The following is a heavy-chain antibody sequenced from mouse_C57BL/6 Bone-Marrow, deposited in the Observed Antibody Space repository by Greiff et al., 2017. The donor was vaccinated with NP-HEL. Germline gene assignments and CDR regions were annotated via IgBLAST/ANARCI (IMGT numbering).Heavy chain of an antibody. CDR3: ARGRLPGDY. J-gene: IGHJ2*01. CDR2: IYPGSGNT. V-gene: IGHV1-66*01. CDR1: GYSFTSYY. Sequence: VKLVESGPELVKPGASVKISCKASGYSFTSYYIHWVKQRPGQGLEWIGWIYPGSGNTKYNEKFKGKATLTADTSSSTAYMQLSSLTSEDSAVYYCARGRLPGDYWGQGTTLTVSS. D-gene: IGHD2-4*01.